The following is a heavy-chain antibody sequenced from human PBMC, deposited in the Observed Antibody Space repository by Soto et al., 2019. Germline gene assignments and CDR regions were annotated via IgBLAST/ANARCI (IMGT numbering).Heavy chain of an antibody. V-gene: IGHV3-21*01. CDR2: ISSNSAYI. D-gene: IGHD6-13*01. CDR1: GFTFRSFT. CDR3: TRDASRDSSARGWFDP. J-gene: IGHJ5*02. Sequence: GSLRLSCAASGFTFRSFTMNWVRQAPGKGLEWVSTISSNSAYIYYTDALRGRFTIPRDNAKNSLHLQMNSLRAEDTAVYYCTRDASRDSSARGWFDPWGPGTLVTVSS.